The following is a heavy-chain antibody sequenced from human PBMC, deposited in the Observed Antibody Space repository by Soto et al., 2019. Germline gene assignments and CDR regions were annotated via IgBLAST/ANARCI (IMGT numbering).Heavy chain of an antibody. CDR1: GFTFSSSW. D-gene: IGHD3-3*01. V-gene: IGHV3-7*03. CDR2: IKCDGSEK. CDR3: VRGIGITIFGVVTFYYYYYGMDV. J-gene: IGHJ6*02. Sequence: PGGSLRLSCAASGFTFSSSWMHWVCQAPEKGLECVADIKCDGSEKYYVDSVKGRLTISRDNAKNSLYLQVNSLRAEDMTVYYCVRGIGITIFGVVTFYYYYYGMDVWGQRTTVTVSS.